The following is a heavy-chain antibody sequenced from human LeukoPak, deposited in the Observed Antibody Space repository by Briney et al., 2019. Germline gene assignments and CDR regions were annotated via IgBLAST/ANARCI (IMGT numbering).Heavy chain of an antibody. CDR1: GFTFSSYA. J-gene: IGHJ4*02. V-gene: IGHV3-30*04. Sequence: GGSPRLSCAASGFTFSSYAMHWVRQAPGKGLEWVAVISYDGSNKYYADSVKGRFTISRDNSKNTLYLQMNSLRAEDTAVYYCAREAVAGNFDYWGQGTLVTVSS. CDR3: AREAVAGNFDY. D-gene: IGHD6-19*01. CDR2: ISYDGSNK.